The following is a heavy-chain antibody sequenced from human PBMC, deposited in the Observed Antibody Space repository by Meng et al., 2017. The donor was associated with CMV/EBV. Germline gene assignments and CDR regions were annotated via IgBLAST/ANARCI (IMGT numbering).Heavy chain of an antibody. D-gene: IGHD1-1*01. J-gene: IGHJ6*02. Sequence: ASVKVSCKASGYTFTGYYMHWVRQAPGQGLEWMGWINPNSGGTNYAQKFQGRVTMTRDTSISTAYMELSRLRSDDTAVYYCARSRVWNWNGVLYYYYGMDVWGQGTTVTVSS. CDR1: GYTFTGYY. V-gene: IGHV1-2*02. CDR3: ARSRVWNWNGVLYYYYGMDV. CDR2: INPNSGGT.